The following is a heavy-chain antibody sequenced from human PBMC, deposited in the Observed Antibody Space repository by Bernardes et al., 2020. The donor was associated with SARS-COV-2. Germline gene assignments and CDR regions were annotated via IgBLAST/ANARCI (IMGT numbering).Heavy chain of an antibody. V-gene: IGHV3-23*01. J-gene: IGHJ6*02. Sequence: LSLTCAVYGGSFTGYYCNWLRQAPGKGLEWVSAIRGSGTTTFYADSVKGRFTISRDNSKNTMYMQMNSLRAEDTAVYYCATLGGSFSYYAIDVWGQGTTVTVSS. CDR2: IRGSGTTT. CDR3: ATLGGSFSYYAIDV. D-gene: IGHD1-26*01. CDR1: GGSFTGYY.